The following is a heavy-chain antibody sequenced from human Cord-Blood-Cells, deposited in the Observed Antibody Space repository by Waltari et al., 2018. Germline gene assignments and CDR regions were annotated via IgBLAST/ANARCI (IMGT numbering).Heavy chain of an antibody. CDR1: GYTFTGYY. CDR2: INPNSGGT. D-gene: IGHD6-13*01. Sequence: QVQLVQSGAEVKKPGASVKVSCKASGYTFTGYYMHWVRQAPGQGLEWMGWINPNSGGTNYAQKFQGWVTMTRDTSISTAYMELSRLRSDDTAVYYWATIAAAGAEYFQHWGQGTLVTVSS. V-gene: IGHV1-2*04. CDR3: ATIAAAGAEYFQH. J-gene: IGHJ1*01.